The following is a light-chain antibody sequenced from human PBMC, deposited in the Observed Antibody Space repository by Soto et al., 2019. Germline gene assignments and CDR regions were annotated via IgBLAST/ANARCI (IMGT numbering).Light chain of an antibody. CDR3: SSYPGGNNFGV. CDR1: SSDVGGYNY. Sequence: QSVLTQPPSASGSPGQSVTISCTGTSSDVGGYNYVSWYQQHPGKAPKLMIYEVSKRPSGVPDRFSGSKSGNTASLTVSGLQAEDEADYYCSSYPGGNNFGVFGGGTKLTVL. J-gene: IGLJ2*01. CDR2: EVS. V-gene: IGLV2-8*01.